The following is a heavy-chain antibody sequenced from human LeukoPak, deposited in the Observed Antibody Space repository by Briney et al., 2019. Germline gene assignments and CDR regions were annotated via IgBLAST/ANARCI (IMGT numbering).Heavy chain of an antibody. Sequence: PGGSLRLSCAASGFTVSSNYMSWVRQAPGKGPEWVSVIYSGGSTFYADPVKGRFTISRDNSKNTLYLQMNSLRAEDTAVYYCARDRQQLVGGYYYFYMDVWGKGTTVTISS. CDR3: ARDRQQLVGGYYYFYMDV. CDR2: IYSGGST. J-gene: IGHJ6*03. CDR1: GFTVSSNY. D-gene: IGHD6-13*01. V-gene: IGHV3-53*01.